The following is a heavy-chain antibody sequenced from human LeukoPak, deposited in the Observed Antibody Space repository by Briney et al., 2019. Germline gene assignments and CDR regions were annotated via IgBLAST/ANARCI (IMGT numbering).Heavy chain of an antibody. CDR2: IYYSGST. Sequence: ASETLSLTCTVSGGSISSSSYYWGWIRQPPWKGLEWIGSIYYSGSTYYNPSLKSRVTISVDTSKNQFSLKLSSVTAADTAVYYCARLISGSYYWQRTNFDYWGQGTLVTVSS. D-gene: IGHD1-26*01. CDR1: GGSISSSSYY. V-gene: IGHV4-39*07. J-gene: IGHJ4*02. CDR3: ARLISGSYYWQRTNFDY.